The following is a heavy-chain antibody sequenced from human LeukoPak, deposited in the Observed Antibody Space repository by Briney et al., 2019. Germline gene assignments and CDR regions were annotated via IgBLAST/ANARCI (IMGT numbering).Heavy chain of an antibody. CDR1: GFIVSNNY. D-gene: IGHD6-19*01. V-gene: IGHV3-53*01. CDR2: TYSGGST. J-gene: IGHJ4*02. CDR3: ASSEAVAGTGNFDY. Sequence: GGSLRLSCAASGFIVSNNYMSWVRQAPGKGLEWVSVTYSGGSTYYADSVKGRFTISRDDSKNTMYLQMISLRVDDTAVYYCASSEAVAGTGNFDYWGRG.